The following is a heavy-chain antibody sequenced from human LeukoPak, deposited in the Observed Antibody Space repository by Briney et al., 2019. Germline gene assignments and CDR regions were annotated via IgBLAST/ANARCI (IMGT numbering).Heavy chain of an antibody. CDR2: ISSGGSTI. CDR1: GFTVSSYE. Sequence: PGGSLRLSWAASGFTVSSYEMNWGRQAAGKGGEWGAYISSGGSTIFYADSVKGRFTISRDNAKNSLYLQMNSLRAEDTAVYYCARRTYHYDSSGYSTNYWGQGTLVSVSS. V-gene: IGHV3-48*03. CDR3: ARRTYHYDSSGYSTNY. J-gene: IGHJ4*02. D-gene: IGHD3-22*01.